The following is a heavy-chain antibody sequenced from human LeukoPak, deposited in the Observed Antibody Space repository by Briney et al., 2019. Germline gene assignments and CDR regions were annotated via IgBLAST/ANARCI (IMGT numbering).Heavy chain of an antibody. V-gene: IGHV3-21*01. CDR3: ARDIAVAGTLAYYYYGMDV. D-gene: IGHD6-19*01. CDR2: ISSSSSYI. CDR1: GFTFTKCA. Sequence: GGSLRLSCVASGFTFTKCAMSWIRQAPGKGLEWVSSISSSSSYIYYADSVKRRFTISRDNAKNSLYLQMNSLRAEDTAVYYCARDIAVAGTLAYYYYGMDVWGQGTTVTVSS. J-gene: IGHJ6*02.